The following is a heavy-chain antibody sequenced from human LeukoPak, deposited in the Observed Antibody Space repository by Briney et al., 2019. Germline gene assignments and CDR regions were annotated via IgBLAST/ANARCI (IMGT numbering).Heavy chain of an antibody. Sequence: GGSLRLSCTASGFTFRDYWMHWIRQTPREGLVWVSRINGDGTSRAYADSVEGRFTISRDNAKNTLYLQIDSLRAEDSAIYYCARDRAEHNWTYHTLFDYWGQGTPVTVSS. D-gene: IGHD1-7*01. CDR2: INGDGTSR. V-gene: IGHV3-74*01. CDR1: GFTFRDYW. CDR3: ARDRAEHNWTYHTLFDY. J-gene: IGHJ4*02.